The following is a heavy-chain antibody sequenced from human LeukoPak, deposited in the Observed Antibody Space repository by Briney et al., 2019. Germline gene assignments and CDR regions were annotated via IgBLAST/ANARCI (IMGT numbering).Heavy chain of an antibody. J-gene: IGHJ6*03. CDR3: ARVRSKDVWRSYGSYYYYYYMDV. Sequence: PSETLSLTCTVSGGSISSYYWSWIRQPAGKGLEWIGRIYTSGSTNYNPSLKSRVTMSVDTSKNQFSLELSSVTAADTAVYYCARVRSKDVWRSYGSYYYYYYMDVWGKGTTVTISS. CDR2: IYTSGST. D-gene: IGHD3-16*01. V-gene: IGHV4-4*07. CDR1: GGSISSYY.